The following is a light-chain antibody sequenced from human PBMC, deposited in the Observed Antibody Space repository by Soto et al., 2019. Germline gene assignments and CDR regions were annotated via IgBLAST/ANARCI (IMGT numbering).Light chain of an antibody. V-gene: IGKV3-15*01. Sequence: PLSCWASQTISSSLAWYQQKPGQAPRLLIYGASTRAAGVPVRFSGSGSGTEFTLTINRLEPEDVAVYYCQQYNRWPLTFGGGTEVEIK. CDR2: GAS. CDR1: QTISSS. J-gene: IGKJ4*01. CDR3: QQYNRWPLT.